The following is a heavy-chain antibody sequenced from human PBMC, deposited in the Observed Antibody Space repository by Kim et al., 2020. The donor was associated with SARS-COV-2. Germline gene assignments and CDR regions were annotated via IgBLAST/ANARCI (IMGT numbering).Heavy chain of an antibody. CDR3: ARDLTRGYSYGTIDY. J-gene: IGHJ4*02. V-gene: IGHV4-34*01. D-gene: IGHD5-18*01. Sequence: PSLKSRVTISVDTSKNQFSLKLSSVTAADTAVYYCARDLTRGYSYGTIDYWGQGTLVTVSS.